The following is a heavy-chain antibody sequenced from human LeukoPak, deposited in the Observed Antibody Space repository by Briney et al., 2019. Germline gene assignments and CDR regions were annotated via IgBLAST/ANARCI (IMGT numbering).Heavy chain of an antibody. Sequence: ASVKVFCKASGYTFTSYYMHWVRQAPGQGLEWMGIINPSGGSTSYAQKFQGRVTMTRDTSTSTVYMELSSLRSEDTAVYYCARGGAVPAAKSWFDPWGQGTLVTVSS. J-gene: IGHJ5*02. CDR3: ARGGAVPAAKSWFDP. CDR2: INPSGGST. D-gene: IGHD2-2*01. CDR1: GYTFTSYY. V-gene: IGHV1-46*01.